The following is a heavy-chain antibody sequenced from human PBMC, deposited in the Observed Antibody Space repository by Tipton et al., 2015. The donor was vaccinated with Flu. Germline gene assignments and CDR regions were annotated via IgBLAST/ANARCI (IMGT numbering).Heavy chain of an antibody. D-gene: IGHD3-10*01. Sequence: TLSLTCAVYGGSFSGYYWSWIRQPPGKGLEWIGEINHSGSTNYNPSLKSRVTISVDTSKNQFSLKLSSVTAADTAVYYCARGVGEDAFDIWGQGTMVTVSS. CDR3: ARGVGEDAFDI. J-gene: IGHJ3*02. CDR2: INHSGST. V-gene: IGHV4-34*01. CDR1: GGSFSGYY.